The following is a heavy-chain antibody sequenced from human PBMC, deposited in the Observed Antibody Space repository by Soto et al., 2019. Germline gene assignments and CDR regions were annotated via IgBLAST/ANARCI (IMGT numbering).Heavy chain of an antibody. D-gene: IGHD2-15*01. Sequence: QVQLVQSGAEVKKPGSSVKVSCKASGVTFSSYAISWVRQAPGQGLEWMGGIIPIFGTANYAQKFQGRVTITADESTSRAYMELSSLRSEEKAVYCCARGGYCSGGSCPGPYYYYYGMDVWGQGTTVTVSS. V-gene: IGHV1-69*01. CDR1: GVTFSSYA. CDR3: ARGGYCSGGSCPGPYYYYYGMDV. J-gene: IGHJ6*02. CDR2: IIPIFGTA.